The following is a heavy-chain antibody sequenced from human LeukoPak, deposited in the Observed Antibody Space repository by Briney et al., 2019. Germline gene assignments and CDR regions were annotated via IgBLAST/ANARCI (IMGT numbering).Heavy chain of an antibody. D-gene: IGHD3-10*01. CDR1: GFTLSTSW. J-gene: IGHJ4*02. CDR2: INRPGGQT. CDR3: ARGGLTAGFDC. Sequence: PGGSLRLSCTASGFTLSTSWMTWVRQAPGKGLEWVTNINRPGGQTDYMDSVKGRFTISRDSANDILYLQMNSLRAEDTAVYYCARGGLTAGFDCWGQGTLVTVSS. V-gene: IGHV3-7*01.